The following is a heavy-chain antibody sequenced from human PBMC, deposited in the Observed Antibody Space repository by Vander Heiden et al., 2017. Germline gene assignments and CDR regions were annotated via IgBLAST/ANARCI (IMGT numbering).Heavy chain of an antibody. J-gene: IGHJ3*02. CDR1: GGTFSSYA. CDR3: ARPNAIAYCGGDCYSDDAFDI. Sequence: QVQLVQSGAEVKKPGSSVKVSCKASGGTFSSYAISWVRQAPGQGLEWMGGIIPIFGTANYAQKFQGRVTITADESTSTAYMELSSLRSEDTAVYYCARPNAIAYCGGDCYSDDAFDIWGQGTMVTVSS. D-gene: IGHD2-21*02. V-gene: IGHV1-69*01. CDR2: IIPIFGTA.